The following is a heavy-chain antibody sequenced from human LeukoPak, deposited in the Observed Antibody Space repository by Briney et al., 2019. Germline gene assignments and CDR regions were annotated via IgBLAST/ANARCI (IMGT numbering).Heavy chain of an antibody. Sequence: PSETLSLTCTVSGGSISRYYWSWIRQPAGKGLQWIGRIYGSGSTTYNPSLKSRVTISVDTSKNQFSLKLRSVTAADTAVYYCARVEEGYGSGRRENYYYYYMDVWGKGTTVTISS. CDR1: GGSISRYY. V-gene: IGHV4-4*07. D-gene: IGHD3-10*01. CDR2: IYGSGST. J-gene: IGHJ6*03. CDR3: ARVEEGYGSGRRENYYYYYMDV.